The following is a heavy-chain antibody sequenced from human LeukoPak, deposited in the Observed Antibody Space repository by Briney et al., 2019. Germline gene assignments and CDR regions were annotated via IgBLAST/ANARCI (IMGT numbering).Heavy chain of an antibody. D-gene: IGHD3-3*01. V-gene: IGHV3-11*01. J-gene: IGHJ4*02. CDR2: ISSSGSTI. Sequence: GGSLRLSCAASGFTFNNYYMSWIRQAPGKGLEWISYISSSGSTIYYADSVKGRFTISRDNAKNSLYLQMNSLRAEDTAVYYCARSHYDFWGGTIDYWGQGTLVTVSS. CDR1: GFTFNNYY. CDR3: ARSHYDFWGGTIDY.